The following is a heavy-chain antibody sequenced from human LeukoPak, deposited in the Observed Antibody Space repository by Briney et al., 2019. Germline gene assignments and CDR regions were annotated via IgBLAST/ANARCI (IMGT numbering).Heavy chain of an antibody. Sequence: GGSLRLSCVASGFSFGSNWMSWVRQAPGKGLEWVANIKQDGSEKNYVDSVKGRFTISRDNAKNSLYLQLNSLRAEDTAVYYCARLRYSDYWGQGTLVTVSS. D-gene: IGHD2-21*01. CDR3: ARLRYSDY. V-gene: IGHV3-7*03. J-gene: IGHJ4*02. CDR2: IKQDGSEK. CDR1: GFSFGSNW.